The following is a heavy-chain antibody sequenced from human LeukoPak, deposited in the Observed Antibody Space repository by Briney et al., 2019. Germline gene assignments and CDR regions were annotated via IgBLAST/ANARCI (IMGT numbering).Heavy chain of an antibody. Sequence: SETLSLTCAVYGGSFSGYYWSWIRQPPGKGLEWIGEINHSGSTNYNPSLKSRVTISVDTSKNQFSLKLSSVTAADTAVYYCAVLNSSGWYGDAFDIWGQGTMVTVSS. CDR3: AVLNSSGWYGDAFDI. D-gene: IGHD6-19*01. CDR1: GGSFSGYY. V-gene: IGHV4-34*01. CDR2: INHSGST. J-gene: IGHJ3*02.